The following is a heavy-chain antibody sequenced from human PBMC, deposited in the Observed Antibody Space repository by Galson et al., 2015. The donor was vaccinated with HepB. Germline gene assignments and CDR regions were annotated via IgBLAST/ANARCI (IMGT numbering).Heavy chain of an antibody. CDR1: GFTFSSYS. J-gene: IGHJ4*02. Sequence: SLRLSCAASGFTFSSYSMNWVRQAPGKGLEWVSYTSSSSSTIYYADSVKGRFTISRDNAKNSLYLQMNSLRAEDTAVYYCASLTVADSRDDSWGRRDYWGQGTLVTVSS. D-gene: IGHD6-19*01. V-gene: IGHV3-48*04. CDR2: TSSSSSTI. CDR3: ASLTVADSRDDSWGRRDY.